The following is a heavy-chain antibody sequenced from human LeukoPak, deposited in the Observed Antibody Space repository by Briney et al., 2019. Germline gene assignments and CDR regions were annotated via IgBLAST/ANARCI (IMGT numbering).Heavy chain of an antibody. CDR1: GFTFSSYF. V-gene: IGHV3-23*01. CDR2: ISGSGGDT. CDR3: AKVPPHDDSGYSNPY. D-gene: IGHD3-22*01. Sequence: PGGSLRLSCAASGFTFSSYFMTWVRQAPGKGLEWVSGISGSGGDTLYADSGRGRFPISRDNSKNTLYLQMNSLRAEDTALYYCAKVPPHDDSGYSNPYWGQGTLVTVSS. J-gene: IGHJ4*02.